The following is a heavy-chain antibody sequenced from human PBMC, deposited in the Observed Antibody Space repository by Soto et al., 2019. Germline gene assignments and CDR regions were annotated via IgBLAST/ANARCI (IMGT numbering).Heavy chain of an antibody. D-gene: IGHD2-2*01. CDR3: AISIAIVPAAIRFWFFDL. CDR1: VGTFNNYG. J-gene: IGHJ2*01. Sequence: QMQLVQSGAEVKKPGSSVKVSCQPSVGTFNNYGINWVRQAPGQGPEWMGGIIPMFAAANYAEKLQGRLTITADESTNTAYMELSSLRSEDTAMYYCAISIAIVPAAIRFWFFDLWGRGTPVTVSS. CDR2: IIPMFAAA. V-gene: IGHV1-69*01.